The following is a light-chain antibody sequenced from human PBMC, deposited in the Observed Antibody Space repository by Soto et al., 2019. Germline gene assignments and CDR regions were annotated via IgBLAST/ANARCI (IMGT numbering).Light chain of an antibody. J-gene: IGKJ4*01. CDR3: RKYDNAPLS. Sequence: DIQMTQAPSSLSASVGDRVTITCRARQDISTYLAWYQQKPGKVPKLLISAAYTLQSGVPPRFSGSGSGTDFTLTINSLQPEDVAPYYCRKYDNAPLSLGGGPKVEIK. CDR1: QDISTY. CDR2: AAY. V-gene: IGKV1-27*01.